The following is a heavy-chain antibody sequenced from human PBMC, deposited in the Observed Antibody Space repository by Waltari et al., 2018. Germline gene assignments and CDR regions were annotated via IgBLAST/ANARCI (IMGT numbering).Heavy chain of an antibody. CDR2: INHSGST. CDR1: GGSFSGYY. Sequence: VQLQQWGAGLLKPSETLSITCAVYGGSFSGYYWSWIRQPPGKGLEWIGEINHSGSTNYNPSLKSRVTISVDTSKNQFSLKLSSVTAADTAVYYCARARSSGQDVSAFDIWGQGTMVTVSS. D-gene: IGHD6-19*01. J-gene: IGHJ3*02. V-gene: IGHV4-34*01. CDR3: ARARSSGQDVSAFDI.